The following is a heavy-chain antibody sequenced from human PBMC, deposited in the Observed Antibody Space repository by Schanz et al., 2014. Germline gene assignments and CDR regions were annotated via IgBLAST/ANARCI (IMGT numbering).Heavy chain of an antibody. Sequence: DVQVVESGGDLVQPGGSLRLSCAASGFTVDSNYMSWVRQAPGKGLEWVSVISDSGGSTYYADSVKGRFTISRDTSENTLFLQMNNLRAEDTAVYYCAKVGEGSWFSAYFDYWGQGTLVTVSS. CDR3: AKVGEGSWFSAYFDY. D-gene: IGHD6-13*01. J-gene: IGHJ4*02. CDR1: GFTVDSNY. V-gene: IGHV3-23*04. CDR2: ISDSGGST.